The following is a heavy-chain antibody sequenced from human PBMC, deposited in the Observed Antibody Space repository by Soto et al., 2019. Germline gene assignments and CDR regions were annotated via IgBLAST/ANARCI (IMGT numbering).Heavy chain of an antibody. D-gene: IGHD1-1*01. Sequence: QEQLVQSGAEVKKPGTSVKVSCKASGYTFTSYDINWVRQATGQGLEWMGWMNGDSGNTGYAQKFQGRVRMTRDTSMSTAYMELSSLTSEDTAVYYCTRRTIAYWYFDLWGRGTPVTVSS. J-gene: IGHJ2*01. V-gene: IGHV1-8*01. CDR2: MNGDSGNT. CDR1: GYTFTSYD. CDR3: TRRTIAYWYFDL.